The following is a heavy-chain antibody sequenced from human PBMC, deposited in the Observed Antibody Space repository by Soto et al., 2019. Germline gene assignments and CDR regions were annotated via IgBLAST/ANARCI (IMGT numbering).Heavy chain of an antibody. J-gene: IGHJ4*02. CDR2: ISGSGGST. D-gene: IGHD3-22*01. Sequence: EVQLLESGGGLVQPGGSLRLSCAASGFTFSSYAMSWVRQAPGKGLEWVSAISGSGGSTYYADSVKGRFTISRDNSKNTLYLQMNSLRAEDTAVYYCAKGGDEYYYDSSGYQTHWGQGTLVTVSS. CDR1: GFTFSSYA. CDR3: AKGGDEYYYDSSGYQTH. V-gene: IGHV3-23*01.